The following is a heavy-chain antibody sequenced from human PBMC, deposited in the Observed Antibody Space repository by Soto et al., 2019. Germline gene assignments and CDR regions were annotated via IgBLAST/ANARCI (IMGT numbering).Heavy chain of an antibody. J-gene: IGHJ4*02. D-gene: IGHD3-3*01. CDR3: ARHSPSYYDFDY. V-gene: IGHV4-59*08. Sequence: QVQLQESGPGLVKPSETLSLTCTVSGGSISSYYWSWIRQPPGKGLEWIAYIYYSGNTNYNPSLKSRVTISVDTSKNQFSLELSSVTAADTAVYYCARHSPSYYDFDYWGQGTLVTVSS. CDR1: GGSISSYY. CDR2: IYYSGNT.